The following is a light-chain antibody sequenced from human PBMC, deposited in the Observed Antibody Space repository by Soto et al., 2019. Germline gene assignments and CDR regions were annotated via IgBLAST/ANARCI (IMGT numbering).Light chain of an antibody. CDR3: QQYNSYPWT. J-gene: IGKJ1*01. CDR2: KAS. V-gene: IGKV1-5*03. Sequence: DIQMTQSPSTLSASVGDRVTITCRASQSISSWLAWYQQKPGKAPKLLIYKASSLESVVPSRFSGSGSGTEFTLTISSLQADDFATYYCQQYNSYPWTFGQGTKVEIK. CDR1: QSISSW.